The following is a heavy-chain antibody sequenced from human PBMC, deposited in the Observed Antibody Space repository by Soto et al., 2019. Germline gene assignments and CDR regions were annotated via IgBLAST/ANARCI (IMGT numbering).Heavy chain of an antibody. CDR3: AGSGANTYYYGMDV. J-gene: IGHJ6*02. V-gene: IGHV4-31*02. Sequence: QVQLQESGPGLVKPSQTLSLTCSVSGGSISSGCYYWSWIRQPPGKGLEWIGYLYYRAHTHYHPSLGGRVSISADTSKNQFSLNLSSATAADTAFEYWAGSGANTYYYGMDVWGQGTTVTVSS. CDR1: GGSISSGCYY. CDR2: LYYRAHT.